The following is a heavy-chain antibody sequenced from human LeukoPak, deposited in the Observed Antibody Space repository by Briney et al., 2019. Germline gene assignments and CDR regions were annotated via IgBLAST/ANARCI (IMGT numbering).Heavy chain of an antibody. Sequence: GESLKISCKGSGYSFTSYWIGWVRQMPGKGLEWMGIIFPGDSDTRYSPSLQGQVTISADKSISTAYLQWSSLKASDTAIYYCARRITATGNWFDPWGQGTLVTVSS. D-gene: IGHD1-14*01. CDR3: ARRITATGNWFDP. CDR2: IFPGDSDT. CDR1: GYSFTSYW. J-gene: IGHJ5*02. V-gene: IGHV5-51*01.